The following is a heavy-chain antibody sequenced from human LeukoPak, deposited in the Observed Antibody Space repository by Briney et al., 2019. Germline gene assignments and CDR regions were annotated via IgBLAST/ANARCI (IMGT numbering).Heavy chain of an antibody. CDR1: GLTFTTYW. Sequence: GGSLKLSCAASGLTFTTYWMSWVRQAPGKGLEWVANINQDGSERYYVDSVKGRFTISRDNAKKSLYLQMNSLRADDTAVYYCARDVTALDSWGQGTLVTVSS. V-gene: IGHV3-7*01. CDR2: INQDGSER. J-gene: IGHJ4*02. D-gene: IGHD2-2*01. CDR3: ARDVTALDS.